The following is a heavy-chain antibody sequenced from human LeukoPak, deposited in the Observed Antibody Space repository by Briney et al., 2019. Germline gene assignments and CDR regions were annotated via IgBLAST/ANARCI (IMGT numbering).Heavy chain of an antibody. CDR3: ARVIVESEYYYDSSGYRANWFDP. V-gene: IGHV1-18*01. CDR1: GYTFTSYG. J-gene: IGHJ5*02. D-gene: IGHD3-22*01. CDR2: TSAYNGNT. Sequence: ASVKVSCKASGYTFTSYGISWVRQAPGQGLEWMGWTSAYNGNTNYAQKLQGRVTMTTDTSTSTAYMELRSLRSDDTAVYYCARVIVESEYYYDSSGYRANWFDPWGQGTLVTVSS.